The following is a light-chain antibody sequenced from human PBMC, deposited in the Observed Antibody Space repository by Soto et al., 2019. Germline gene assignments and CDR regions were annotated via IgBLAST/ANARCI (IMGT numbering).Light chain of an antibody. J-gene: IGKJ1*01. CDR3: QQYNNWPPWT. CDR1: QSVSSD. V-gene: IGKV3-15*01. CDR2: GAS. Sequence: EIVLTQSPATLSLSPVERATLSCRASQSVSSDLAWYQQKPGQAPRLLIYGASTRATGIPARFSGSGSGTEFTLTISSLQSEEFALYYCQQYNNWPPWTFGQGTKVDI.